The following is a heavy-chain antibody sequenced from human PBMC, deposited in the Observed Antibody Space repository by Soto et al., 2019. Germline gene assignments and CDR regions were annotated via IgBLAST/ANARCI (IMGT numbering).Heavy chain of an antibody. CDR3: ARGTYYDFWSSFDY. J-gene: IGHJ4*02. V-gene: IGHV4-39*01. CDR2: IYCSGST. Sequence: SETLSLTCTVSGGSISSSSYYWGWIRQPPGKGLEWIGSIYCSGSTYYNPSLKSRVTISVDTSKNQFSLKLSSVTAADTAVYYCARGTYYDFWSSFDYWGQGTLVTVSS. D-gene: IGHD3-3*01. CDR1: GGSISSSSYY.